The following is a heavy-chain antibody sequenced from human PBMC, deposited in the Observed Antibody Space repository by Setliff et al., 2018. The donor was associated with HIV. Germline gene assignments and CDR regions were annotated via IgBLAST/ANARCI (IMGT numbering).Heavy chain of an antibody. J-gene: IGHJ3*02. CDR1: GYTFTSYG. V-gene: IGHV1-18*01. CDR2: ISVYNGNI. Sequence: ASVKVSCKASGYTFTSYGISWVRQAPGQGLEWMGWISVYNGNINYAQNLQGRVTMTTDTSTSTAYMELRSLRSDDTAVYYCARIYCGGDCYPPNDAFDIWGQGTMGTVSS. CDR3: ARIYCGGDCYPPNDAFDI. D-gene: IGHD2-21*02.